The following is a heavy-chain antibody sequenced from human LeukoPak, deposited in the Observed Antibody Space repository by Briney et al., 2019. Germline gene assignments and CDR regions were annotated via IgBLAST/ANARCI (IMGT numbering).Heavy chain of an antibody. Sequence: ASVKVSCKASGYTFTSYGISWVRQAPGQGLEWMGWISAYNGNTNYAQKLQGRVTMTTDTSTSTAYMELRSLRSDDTAVYYCATLPSGGSYYQDFYFDYWGQGTLVTVSS. CDR1: GYTFTSYG. CDR2: ISAYNGNT. J-gene: IGHJ4*02. V-gene: IGHV1-18*01. CDR3: ATLPSGGSYYQDFYFDY. D-gene: IGHD1-26*01.